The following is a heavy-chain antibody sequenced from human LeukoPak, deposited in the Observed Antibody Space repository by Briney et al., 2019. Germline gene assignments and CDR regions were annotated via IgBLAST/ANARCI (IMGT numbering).Heavy chain of an antibody. CDR2: INHSGST. D-gene: IGHD2-2*01. V-gene: IGHV4-34*01. Sequence: GSLRLSCAASGFTFSSYWLSWVRQPPGKGLEWIGEINHSGSTNYNPSLKSRVTISVDTSKNQFSLKLSSVTAADTAVYYCAREYCSSTSCYAKAKNWFDPWGQGTLVTVSS. J-gene: IGHJ5*02. CDR1: GFTFSSYW. CDR3: AREYCSSTSCYAKAKNWFDP.